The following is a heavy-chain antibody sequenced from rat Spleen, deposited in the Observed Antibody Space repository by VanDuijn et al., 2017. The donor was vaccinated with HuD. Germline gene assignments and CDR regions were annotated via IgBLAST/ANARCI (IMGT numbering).Heavy chain of an antibody. CDR1: GFTFNNYD. CDR2: ISHDGSNT. V-gene: IGHV5-29*01. Sequence: EVQLVESGGGLVQPGRSLKLSCAASGFTFNNYDMAWVRQSPTKGLEWVAFISHDGSNTYFRDSVKDRFIISRDNTKSTLYLQMDSLRSEDTATYFCARRYYDAPFDYWGQGVTVTVSS. J-gene: IGHJ2*01. D-gene: IGHD1-12*01. CDR3: ARRYYDAPFDY.